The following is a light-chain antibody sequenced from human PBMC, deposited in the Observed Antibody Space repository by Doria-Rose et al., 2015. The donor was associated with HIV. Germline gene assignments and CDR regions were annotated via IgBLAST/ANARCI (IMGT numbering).Light chain of an antibody. CDR3: QQSFSTPRT. J-gene: IGKJ1*01. CDR1: QNINRF. Sequence: TQSPSSLSASVGDRVTITCRASQNINRFLNWYQQKPGKVPKVLIYAASSLQSGVPSRFSGSGSGTDLTLTISSLQPEDFATYYCQQSFSTPRTFGQGTKVEIK. V-gene: IGKV1-39*01. CDR2: AAS.